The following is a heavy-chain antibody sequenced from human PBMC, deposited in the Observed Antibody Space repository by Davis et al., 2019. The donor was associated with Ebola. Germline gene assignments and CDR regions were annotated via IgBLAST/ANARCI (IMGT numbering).Heavy chain of an antibody. J-gene: IGHJ4*02. V-gene: IGHV3-21*04. CDR1: GFTFSSYS. Sequence: GESLKISCAASGFTFSSYSMNWVRQAPGKGLEWVSSISSSSSYIYYADSVKGRFTISRDNAKNSLYLQMNSLRAEDTAVYYCAKGAAQLEWDYWGQGTLVTVSS. CDR2: ISSSSSYI. CDR3: AKGAAQLEWDY. D-gene: IGHD1-1*01.